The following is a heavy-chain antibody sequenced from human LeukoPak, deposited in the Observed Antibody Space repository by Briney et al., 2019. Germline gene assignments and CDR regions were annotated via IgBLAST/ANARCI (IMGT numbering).Heavy chain of an antibody. CDR2: ISGSGGSI. V-gene: IGHV3-23*01. J-gene: IGHJ4*02. Sequence: PGGSLRLSCAASGFTFSSYAMSWVRQAPGKGLEWVSSISGSGGSIYYADSVKGRFTISRDNSKSTLYLQVNSLRAEDTAIYYCAKEAVAAAGPFDYWGQGTLVTVSS. CDR3: AKEAVAAAGPFDY. D-gene: IGHD6-13*01. CDR1: GFTFSSYA.